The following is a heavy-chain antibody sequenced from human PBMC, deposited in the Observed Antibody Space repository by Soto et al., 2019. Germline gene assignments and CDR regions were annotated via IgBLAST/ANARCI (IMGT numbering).Heavy chain of an antibody. V-gene: IGHV2-5*02. D-gene: IGHD2-21*02. CDR2: IYWDDDK. J-gene: IGHJ4*02. Sequence: QITLKESGPTLVKPTQTLTLTCTFSGFSLSTSGVGVGWIRQPPGKALEWLALIYWDDDKRYSPSLKSRLTITKDTSKNQVVLTMTNMDPVDTATYYCAHVHIVVVTAVFDYWGQGTLVTVSS. CDR3: AHVHIVVVTAVFDY. CDR1: GFSLSTSGVG.